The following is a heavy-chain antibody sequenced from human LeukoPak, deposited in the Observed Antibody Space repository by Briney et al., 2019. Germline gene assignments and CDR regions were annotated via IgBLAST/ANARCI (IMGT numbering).Heavy chain of an antibody. J-gene: IGHJ4*02. D-gene: IGHD3-22*01. CDR2: IIPIFGTA. V-gene: IGHV1-69*13. Sequence: ASVKVSCKASGGTFSSYAISWVRQAPGQGLEWMGGIIPIFGTANYAQKFQGRVTITADESTSTAYMELSSLRSEDTAVYYCARGVGSYYHDSSGYLWGQGTLVTASS. CDR1: GGTFSSYA. CDR3: ARGVGSYYHDSSGYL.